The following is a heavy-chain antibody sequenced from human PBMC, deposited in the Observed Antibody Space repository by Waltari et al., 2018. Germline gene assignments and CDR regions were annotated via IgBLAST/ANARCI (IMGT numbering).Heavy chain of an antibody. Sequence: QVQLVQSGAEVKKPGASVKVSCKASGYTFTNFYMHWVRQAPGQGREWMGIVNPNGGSTTYAQKLQDRVTMTRDTSTSTVYMELSSLRSEDTAVYYCARAGSIIIWGVAEWGQGTLVTVSS. J-gene: IGHJ4*02. D-gene: IGHD3-16*01. CDR3: ARAGSIIIWGVAE. CDR2: VNPNGGST. V-gene: IGHV1-46*04. CDR1: GYTFTNFY.